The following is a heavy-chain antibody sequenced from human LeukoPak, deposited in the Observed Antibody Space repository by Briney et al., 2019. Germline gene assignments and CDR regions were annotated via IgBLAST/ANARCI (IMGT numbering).Heavy chain of an antibody. CDR2: IYHSGNT. D-gene: IGHD1-26*01. Sequence: KASQTLSLTCTVSGASVSSRNYYWTWIRQPPGGGLEWIGYIYHSGNTNYNPSLKSRVTISRDTSKNQFSLRLTSVTAADTAVYYCARDGVSGTYYSFDYWGQGILGTVSS. V-gene: IGHV4-61*01. CDR1: GASVSSRNYY. CDR3: ARDGVSGTYYSFDY. J-gene: IGHJ4*02.